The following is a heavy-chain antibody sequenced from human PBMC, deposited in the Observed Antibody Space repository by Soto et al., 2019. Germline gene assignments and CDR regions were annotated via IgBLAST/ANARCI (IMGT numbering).Heavy chain of an antibody. CDR1: GYSFTSYW. CDR3: AREYYDFWSGYQSDNWFDP. J-gene: IGHJ5*02. V-gene: IGHV5-10-1*01. Sequence: VESLKISRKVSGYSFTSYWIIWVLQMPGKGLEGLGRIDPSDSYTKYSPSFQGHVTISADKSISTAYLQWSSLKASDTAMYYCAREYYDFWSGYQSDNWFDPWGQGTLVTVSS. D-gene: IGHD3-3*01. CDR2: IDPSDSYT.